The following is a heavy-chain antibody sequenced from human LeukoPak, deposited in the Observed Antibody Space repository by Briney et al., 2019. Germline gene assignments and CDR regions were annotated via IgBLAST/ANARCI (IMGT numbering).Heavy chain of an antibody. D-gene: IGHD6-13*01. Sequence: SVKVSCKASRDTFSNYAISWVRQAPGHGLEWMGGIIPVFGTPYYAQKFRGSVTISVDESTTTAYMELSSLRSEDTAVYYCARARRVHSSSGYSDSWGQGTLVTVSS. CDR2: IIPVFGTP. CDR3: ARARRVHSSSGYSDS. CDR1: RDTFSNYA. V-gene: IGHV1-69*13. J-gene: IGHJ4*02.